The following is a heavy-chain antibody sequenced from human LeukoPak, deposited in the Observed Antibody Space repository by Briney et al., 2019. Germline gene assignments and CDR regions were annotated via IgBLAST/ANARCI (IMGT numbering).Heavy chain of an antibody. D-gene: IGHD4-23*01. J-gene: IGHJ4*02. CDR2: IYYSGST. V-gene: IGHV4-59*08. CDR1: GGSISSYY. Sequence: KPSETLSLTCTVSGGSISSYYWSWIWQPPGKGLEWIGYIYYSGSTNYNPSLKSRVTISVDTSKNQFSLKLSSVTAADTAVYYCASLDGDTSLFDYWGQGTLVTVSS. CDR3: ASLDGDTSLFDY.